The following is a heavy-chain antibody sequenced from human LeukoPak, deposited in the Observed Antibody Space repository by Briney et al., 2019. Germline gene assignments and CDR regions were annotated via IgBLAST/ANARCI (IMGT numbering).Heavy chain of an antibody. CDR1: GYTFTGYY. J-gene: IGHJ6*03. CDR2: INPNSGGT. CDR3: ARGLPVTTYRWSVYYYYYMDV. Sequence: ASVKVSCKASGYTFTGYYMHWVRQAPGQGLEWMGWINPNSGGTNYAQKFQGRVTITADGSTSTAYMELSSLRSEDTAVYYCARGLPVTTYRWSVYYYYYMDVWGKGTTVTISS. V-gene: IGHV1-2*02. D-gene: IGHD4-17*01.